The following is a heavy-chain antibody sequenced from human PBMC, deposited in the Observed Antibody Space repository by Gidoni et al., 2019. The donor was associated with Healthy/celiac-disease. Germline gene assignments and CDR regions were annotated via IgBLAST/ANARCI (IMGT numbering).Heavy chain of an antibody. CDR3: AREVVRSGELDV. CDR2: ISSSSSTI. D-gene: IGHD3-10*01. CDR1: GFTFSSYS. Sequence: EVQLVESGGGLVQPGGSLSLSCAASGFTFSSYSRNWGRQAPGKGLEGVSYISSSSSTINYADSVKGRFTISRDNAKNSLYLQMNSLRAEDTAVYYCAREVVRSGELDVWGQGTTVTVSS. V-gene: IGHV3-48*01. J-gene: IGHJ6*02.